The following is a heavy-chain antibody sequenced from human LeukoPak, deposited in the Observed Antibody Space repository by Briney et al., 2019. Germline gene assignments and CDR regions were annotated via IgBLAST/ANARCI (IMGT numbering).Heavy chain of an antibody. V-gene: IGHV4-34*01. CDR1: GGSFSGYY. J-gene: IGHJ6*04. D-gene: IGHD3-3*01. CDR3: ARGLLRPHRYYYYSGMDV. Sequence: SETLSLTCAVYGGSFSGYYWSWIRQPPGKGLEWIGEINHSGSTNYNPSLKSRVTISVDTSKNQFSLKLSSVTAADTAVYYCARGLLRPHRYYYYSGMDVWGKGTTVTVSS. CDR2: INHSGST.